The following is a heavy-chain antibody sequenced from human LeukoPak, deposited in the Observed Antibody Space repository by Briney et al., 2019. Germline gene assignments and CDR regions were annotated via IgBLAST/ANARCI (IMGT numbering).Heavy chain of an antibody. CDR1: GFTFSTYW. CDR3: ARDHIRSLDY. CDR2: IDSDGSGT. Sequence: PGGSLRLSCATSGFTFSTYWMHWVRQAPGKGLVWVSRIDSDGSGTSYADSVKGRFTISRDNAKNTLYLQMNSLRAEDTAVYYCARDHIRSLDYWGQGTLVTVSS. V-gene: IGHV3-74*01. J-gene: IGHJ4*02. D-gene: IGHD1-14*01.